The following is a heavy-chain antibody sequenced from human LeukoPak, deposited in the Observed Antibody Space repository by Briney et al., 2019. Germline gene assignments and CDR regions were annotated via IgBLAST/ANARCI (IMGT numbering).Heavy chain of an antibody. J-gene: IGHJ6*03. Sequence: PGRSLRLSCAASGFTFDDYAMHWVRQAPGKGLEWVSGISWNSGSIGYADSVKGRFTISRDNAKNSLYLQMNSLRAEDTAVYYCAREFKTTGTVDYYYYYMDVWGKGTTVTVSS. CDR3: AREFKTTGTVDYYYYYMDV. CDR2: ISWNSGSI. V-gene: IGHV3-9*01. D-gene: IGHD4-11*01. CDR1: GFTFDDYA.